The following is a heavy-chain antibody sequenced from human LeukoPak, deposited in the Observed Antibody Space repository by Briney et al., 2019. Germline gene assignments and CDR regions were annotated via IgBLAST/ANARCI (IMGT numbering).Heavy chain of an antibody. CDR3: ARQRMRELRAFDI. Sequence: ASVKVSCKASGYTFTSYYMHWVRQAPGQGLEWMGIINPSGGSTNYAQKFQGRVTITTDESTSTAYMELSSLRSEDTAVYYCARQRMRELRAFDIWGQGTMVTVSS. V-gene: IGHV1-46*01. CDR1: GYTFTSYY. D-gene: IGHD1-26*01. CDR2: INPSGGST. J-gene: IGHJ3*02.